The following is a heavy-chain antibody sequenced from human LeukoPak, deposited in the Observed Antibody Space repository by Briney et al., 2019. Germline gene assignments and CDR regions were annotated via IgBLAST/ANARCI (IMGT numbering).Heavy chain of an antibody. CDR2: IYTSGST. D-gene: IGHD2-2*02. CDR1: GGSISSGSYY. J-gene: IGHJ4*02. Sequence: SETLSLTCTVSGGSISSGSYYWSWIRQPAGKGLEWIGRIYTSGSTNYNPSLKSRVTISVDTSKNQFSLKLSSVTAADTAVYYCARDSSYCSSTSCYTGGPDYWGQGTLVTVS. V-gene: IGHV4-61*02. CDR3: ARDSSYCSSTSCYTGGPDY.